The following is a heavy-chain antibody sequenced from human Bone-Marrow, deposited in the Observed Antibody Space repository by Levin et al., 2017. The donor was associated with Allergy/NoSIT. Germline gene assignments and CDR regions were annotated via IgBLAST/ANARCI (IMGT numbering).Heavy chain of an antibody. CDR1: GFTVSNNY. D-gene: IGHD4/OR15-4a*01. J-gene: IGHJ4*02. Sequence: AGGSLRLSCAASGFTVSNNYMSWVRQAPGKGLEWVSLIYSRGATDYADSVKGRFTISRDHSKNTLYLQMNSLRAEDTAVYYCARPDYGGHAGGLYWGQGILVTVSS. V-gene: IGHV3-53*01. CDR3: ARPDYGGHAGGLY. CDR2: IYSRGAT.